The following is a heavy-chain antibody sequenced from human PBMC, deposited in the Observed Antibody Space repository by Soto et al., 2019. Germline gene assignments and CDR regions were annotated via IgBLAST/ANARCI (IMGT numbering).Heavy chain of an antibody. J-gene: IGHJ6*02. CDR1: GYTFTSYA. V-gene: IGHV1-3*05. Sequence: QVQLVQSGAEEKKPGASVKVSCKASGYTFTSYAMHWVRQAPGQRLEWMGWINAGNGNTKYSQKFRGRVTITRDTYASTAYMELSSLRSEDTAVYYCASTHRGTTPYGMAVWGQGTTVTVSS. CDR2: INAGNGNT. CDR3: ASTHRGTTPYGMAV. D-gene: IGHD1-7*01.